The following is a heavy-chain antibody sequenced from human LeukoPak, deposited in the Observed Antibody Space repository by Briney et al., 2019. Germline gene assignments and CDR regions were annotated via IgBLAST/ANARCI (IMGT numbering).Heavy chain of an antibody. Sequence: KPSETLSLTCTVSGGSISSYYWSWIRQPPGKGLEWIGYIYYSGSTNYNPSLKSRVTISVDTSKNQFSLKLSSVTAADTAVYYCAREAIDYYDSSGYFDYWGQGTLVTVSS. CDR1: GGSISSYY. CDR3: AREAIDYYDSSGYFDY. J-gene: IGHJ4*02. D-gene: IGHD3-22*01. V-gene: IGHV4-59*01. CDR2: IYYSGST.